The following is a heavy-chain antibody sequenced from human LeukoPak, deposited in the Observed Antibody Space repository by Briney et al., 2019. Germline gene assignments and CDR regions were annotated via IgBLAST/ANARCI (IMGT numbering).Heavy chain of an antibody. J-gene: IGHJ4*02. CDR2: ISGSGGST. D-gene: IGHD3-22*01. V-gene: IGHV3-23*01. Sequence: HPGGSLRLSCVASGFTFSSYAMSWVRQAPGKGLEWVSAISGSGGSTYYADSVKGRFTISRDNSKNTLYLQMNSLRAEDTAVYYCAKLHYYDSSDLDYWGQGTLVTVSS. CDR3: AKLHYYDSSDLDY. CDR1: GFTFSSYA.